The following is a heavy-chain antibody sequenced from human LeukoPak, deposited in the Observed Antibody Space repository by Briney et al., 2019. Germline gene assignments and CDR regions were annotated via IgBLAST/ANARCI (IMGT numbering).Heavy chain of an antibody. CDR1: GVSFSGSY. Sequence: SETLSLTRGVSGVSFSGSYWGWIRQPPGKGLEWIGEINLSGSTNYNSSLTSRVTISLDTSENQFSLNLRSVTTADTAVYYCARVSISLFGVVTAHFDSWGQGTLVAVSS. J-gene: IGHJ4*02. D-gene: IGHD3-3*01. CDR2: INLSGST. V-gene: IGHV4-34*01. CDR3: ARVSISLFGVVTAHFDS.